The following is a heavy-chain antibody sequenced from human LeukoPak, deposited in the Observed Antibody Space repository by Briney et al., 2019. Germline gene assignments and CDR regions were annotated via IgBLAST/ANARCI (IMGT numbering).Heavy chain of an antibody. D-gene: IGHD2-8*02. CDR1: GGSISSGGYY. V-gene: IGHV4-30-2*01. J-gene: IGHJ3*02. CDR2: IYHSGST. CDR3: ARDLVQIHSDAFDI. Sequence: PSETLSLTCTVSGGSISSGGYYWSWIRQPPGKGLEWIGYIYHSGSTNYNPSLKSRVTISVDTSKNQFSLKLSSVTAADTAVYYCARDLVQIHSDAFDIWGQGTMVTVSS.